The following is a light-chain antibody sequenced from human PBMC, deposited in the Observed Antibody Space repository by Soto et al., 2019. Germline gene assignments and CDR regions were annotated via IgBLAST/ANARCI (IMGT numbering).Light chain of an antibody. CDR1: QSVTRY. Sequence: EIVLTQSPATLSLSPGERATLSCRASQSVTRYLAWYQQRSGQTPRLLIYDASNRAAGIPARFSGSGSGTDFTLSISSLEPEDFAVYYCQQRSSWPITFGPGTKVDIK. V-gene: IGKV3-11*01. J-gene: IGKJ3*01. CDR2: DAS. CDR3: QQRSSWPIT.